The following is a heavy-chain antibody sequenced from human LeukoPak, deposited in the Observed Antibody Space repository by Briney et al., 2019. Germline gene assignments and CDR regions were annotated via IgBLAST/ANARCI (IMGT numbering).Heavy chain of an antibody. CDR2: ISGSGGST. V-gene: IGHV3-23*01. CDR3: AKFPRSITMVRGGAFDI. Sequence: PGGSLRLSCAASGFTFSSYFINWVRQAPGKGLEWVSAISGSGGSTYYADSVKGRFTISRDNSKNTLYLQMNSLRAEDTAVYYCAKFPRSITMVRGGAFDIWGQGTMVTVSS. J-gene: IGHJ3*02. D-gene: IGHD3-10*01. CDR1: GFTFSSYF.